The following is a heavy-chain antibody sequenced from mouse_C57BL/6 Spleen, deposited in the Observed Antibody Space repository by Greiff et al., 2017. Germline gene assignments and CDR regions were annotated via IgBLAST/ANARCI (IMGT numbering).Heavy chain of an antibody. V-gene: IGHV1-55*01. Sequence: QVQLQQPGAELVKPGASVKMSCKASGYPFTSYWITWVLQRPGQGLEWIGDIYPGSGSTNYNEKFKSKATLTVDTSSSTAYMQLSSLTSEDSAVYYCARGRDSSGSRDYWGQGTTLTVSS. CDR2: IYPGSGST. J-gene: IGHJ2*01. CDR1: GYPFTSYW. CDR3: ARGRDSSGSRDY. D-gene: IGHD3-2*02.